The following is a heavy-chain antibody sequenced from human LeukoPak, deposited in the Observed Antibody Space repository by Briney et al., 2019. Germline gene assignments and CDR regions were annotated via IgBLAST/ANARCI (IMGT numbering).Heavy chain of an antibody. Sequence: GGSLRLSCAASGFTFTTYAMNWVRQAPGKGLEWVSAIINSGGSTYYADSVKGRFTISRDNSKNTLYLQMNSLRAEDTAVYYCAKDRSLLPFDYWGQGTLVTVSS. V-gene: IGHV3-23*01. D-gene: IGHD2-15*01. J-gene: IGHJ4*02. CDR1: GFTFTTYA. CDR3: AKDRSLLPFDY. CDR2: IINSGGST.